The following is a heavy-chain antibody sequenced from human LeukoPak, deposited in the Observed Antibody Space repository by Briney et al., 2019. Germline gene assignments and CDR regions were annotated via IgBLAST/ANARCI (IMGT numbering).Heavy chain of an antibody. CDR2: ISPYNGNT. V-gene: IGHV1-18*01. CDR1: GYTFTSYG. Sequence: ASVKVSCKTSGYTFTSYGIVWVRQAPGQGLEWMAWISPYNGNTNYAQKLQGRVTVTTDTSTTTAYMELRSLRSDDTAVYYCTRDRSASGSQNYWGQGTLVTVSS. D-gene: IGHD1-26*01. CDR3: TRDRSASGSQNY. J-gene: IGHJ4*02.